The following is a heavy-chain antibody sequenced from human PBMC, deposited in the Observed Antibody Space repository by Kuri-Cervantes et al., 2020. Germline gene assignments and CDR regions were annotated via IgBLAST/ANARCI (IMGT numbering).Heavy chain of an antibody. Sequence: GGSLRLSCAASGLTFSSYAMHWVRQAPGKGLEWVAVISYDGSNKYYADSVKGRFTISRDNSKNTLYLQMNSLRAEDTAVYYCARDRSARGWYYGMDVWGQGTAVTVSS. J-gene: IGHJ6*02. CDR3: ARDRSARGWYYGMDV. D-gene: IGHD6-19*01. CDR1: GLTFSSYA. V-gene: IGHV3-30-3*01. CDR2: ISYDGSNK.